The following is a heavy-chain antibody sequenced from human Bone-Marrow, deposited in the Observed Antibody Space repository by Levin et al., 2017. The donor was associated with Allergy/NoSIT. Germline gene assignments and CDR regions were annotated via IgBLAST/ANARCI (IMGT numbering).Heavy chain of an antibody. V-gene: IGHV1-69*13. CDR1: GGTFSSYA. CDR3: ARALGYCSSTSCYAYYYYYMDV. Sequence: SVKVSCKASGGTFSSYAISWVRQAPGQGLEWMGGIIPIFGTANYAQKFQGRVTITADESTSTAYMELSSLRSEDTAVYYCARALGYCSSTSCYAYYYYYMDVWGKGTTVTVSS. CDR2: IIPIFGTA. D-gene: IGHD2-2*01. J-gene: IGHJ6*03.